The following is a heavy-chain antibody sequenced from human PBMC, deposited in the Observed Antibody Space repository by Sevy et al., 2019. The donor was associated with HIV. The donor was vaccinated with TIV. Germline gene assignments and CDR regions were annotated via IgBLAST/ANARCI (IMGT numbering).Heavy chain of an antibody. CDR1: GFTFGSYA. J-gene: IGHJ4*02. CDR3: AKAPITFGGVIRVDYYDY. D-gene: IGHD3-16*02. Sequence: GGSLRLSCAASGFTFGSYAMSWVRQAPGKGLEWVSAISGTGGSTYYADSVKGRFTISRDNSKNTLYLQMNSLRAEDTAVYYCAKAPITFGGVIRVDYYDYWGQGTLVTVSS. CDR2: ISGTGGST. V-gene: IGHV3-23*01.